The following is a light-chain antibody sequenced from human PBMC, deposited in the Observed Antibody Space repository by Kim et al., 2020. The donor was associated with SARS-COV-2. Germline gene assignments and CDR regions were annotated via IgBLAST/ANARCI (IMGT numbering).Light chain of an antibody. CDR2: QDS. Sequence: SYELTQPPSVSVSPGQTASITCSGDKLGDKYACWYQQKPGQSPVLVTYQDSKRPSGIPERFSGSNSGNTATLTISGTQAMDEADYYCQAWDSSSLVFGGGTQLTVL. CDR3: QAWDSSSLV. CDR1: KLGDKY. J-gene: IGLJ3*02. V-gene: IGLV3-1*01.